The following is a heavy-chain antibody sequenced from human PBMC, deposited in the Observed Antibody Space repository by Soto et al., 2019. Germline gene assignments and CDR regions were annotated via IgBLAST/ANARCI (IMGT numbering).Heavy chain of an antibody. V-gene: IGHV1-18*04. J-gene: IGHJ3*02. CDR3: ARENYYDSSGYEGAFDI. CDR1: GYTFTSYG. Sequence: ASVKVSCKASGYTFTSYGISWVRQAPGQGLEWMGWISAYNGNTNYAQKLQGRVTITTDTSTSTAYMELRSLRSDDTAVHYCARENYYDSSGYEGAFDIWGQGTMVTVSS. D-gene: IGHD3-22*01. CDR2: ISAYNGNT.